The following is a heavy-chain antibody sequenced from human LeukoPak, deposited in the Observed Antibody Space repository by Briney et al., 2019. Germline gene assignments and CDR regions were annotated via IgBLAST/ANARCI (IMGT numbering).Heavy chain of an antibody. D-gene: IGHD1-26*01. CDR2: ISYDGGGK. V-gene: IGHV3-30*04. CDR3: VRPFYSGSRLDVFGF. Sequence: PGGSLRLSCAASEFIFSSYAMHWVRQAPGKGLEWVALISYDGGGKYYADSVKGRFSVSRDNSKNTVSLQMNSLRPEDTAMYYCVRPFYSGSRLDVFGFWGQGTMVTIS. CDR1: EFIFSSYA. J-gene: IGHJ3*01.